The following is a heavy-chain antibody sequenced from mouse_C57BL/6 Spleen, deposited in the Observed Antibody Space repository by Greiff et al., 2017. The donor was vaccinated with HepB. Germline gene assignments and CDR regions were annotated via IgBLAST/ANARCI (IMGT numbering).Heavy chain of an antibody. D-gene: IGHD1-1*01. CDR3: TNPRNYYGSSYYYFDY. Sequence: VQLQQSGAELVRPGASVKLSCTASGFNIKDDYMHWVKQRPEQGLEWIGWIDPENGDTEYASKFQGKATITADTSSNTAYLQLSSLTSEDTAVYYCTNPRNYYGSSYYYFDYWGQGTTLTVSS. CDR1: GFNIKDDY. J-gene: IGHJ2*01. V-gene: IGHV14-4*01. CDR2: IDPENGDT.